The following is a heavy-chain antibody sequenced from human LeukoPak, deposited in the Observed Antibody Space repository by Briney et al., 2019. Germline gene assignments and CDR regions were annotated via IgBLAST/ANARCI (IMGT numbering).Heavy chain of an antibody. CDR1: GFTFSSYG. CDR2: LWNDGSHK. V-gene: IGHV3-33*01. CDR3: ARLSGYEKGYVFDI. D-gene: IGHD5-12*01. J-gene: IGHJ3*02. Sequence: PGRCLRLSCAASGFTFSSYGMHWVRPAPGRGLEWVAVLWNDGSHKYYADSVKGRFSISRDNSKNTLYLQMNSLRAEDTAVYYCARLSGYEKGYVFDIWGQGTMVTVSS.